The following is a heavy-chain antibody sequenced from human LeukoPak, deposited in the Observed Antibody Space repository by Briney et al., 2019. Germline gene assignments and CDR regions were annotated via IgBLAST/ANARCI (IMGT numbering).Heavy chain of an antibody. J-gene: IGHJ4*02. Sequence: GGSLRLTCAASGFTFGRYSMAWVRQAPGKGLEWVSVISGSGDNTHYSDSVKGRFTISRDNSKNTLYLQMNSLRAEDTAVYYCAKQVEMATNDYFDYWGQGTLVTVSS. CDR2: ISGSGDNT. CDR1: GFTFGRYS. CDR3: AKQVEMATNDYFDY. V-gene: IGHV3-23*01. D-gene: IGHD5-24*01.